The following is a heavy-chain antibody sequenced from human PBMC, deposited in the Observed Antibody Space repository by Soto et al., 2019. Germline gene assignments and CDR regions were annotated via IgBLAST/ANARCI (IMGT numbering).Heavy chain of an antibody. Sequence: EVQLVESGGGLVQHGRSLRLSCAASGFTFDDYAMHWVREAPGKGLEWVSGISWNSGGIGYADSVKGRFTISRDNAKNSLYLQMNSLRAEDTALYYCAKRLSVDTAIVDYWGQGTLVTVSS. CDR1: GFTFDDYA. J-gene: IGHJ4*02. CDR3: AKRLSVDTAIVDY. D-gene: IGHD5-18*01. V-gene: IGHV3-9*01. CDR2: ISWNSGGI.